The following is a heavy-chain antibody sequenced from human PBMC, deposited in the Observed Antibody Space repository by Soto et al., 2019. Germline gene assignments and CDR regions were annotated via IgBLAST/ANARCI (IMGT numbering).Heavy chain of an antibody. Sequence: SETLSLTCTVSGGSISSYYWSWIRQPPGKGLEWIGYIYYSGSTNYNPSLKSRVTISVDTSKNQFSLKLSSVTAADTAVYYCASTDCSSTSCLEFGMFDPWGQGTLVTVSS. D-gene: IGHD2-2*01. J-gene: IGHJ5*02. CDR3: ASTDCSSTSCLEFGMFDP. CDR1: GGSISSYY. CDR2: IYYSGST. V-gene: IGHV4-59*08.